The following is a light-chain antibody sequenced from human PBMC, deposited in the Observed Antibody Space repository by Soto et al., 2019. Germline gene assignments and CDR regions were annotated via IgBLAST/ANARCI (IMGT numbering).Light chain of an antibody. CDR3: QQCRKWPTT. CDR1: QSVFSS. CDR2: GAA. Sequence: EIVMTQSPATLSVSPGERATLSCRASQSVFSSLAWYQQKPGQAPRLLIYGAATRATGIPGRFSGSGSGTEFTLTISSLQSEDFAVYYCQQCRKWPTTFGQGTRLEIK. J-gene: IGKJ5*01. V-gene: IGKV3-15*01.